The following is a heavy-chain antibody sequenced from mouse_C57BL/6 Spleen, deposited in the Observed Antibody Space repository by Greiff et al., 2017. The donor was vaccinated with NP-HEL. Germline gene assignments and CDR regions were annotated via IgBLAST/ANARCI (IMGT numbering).Heavy chain of an antibody. J-gene: IGHJ4*01. CDR2: IDPETGGT. V-gene: IGHV1-15*01. CDR3: TRLDGNYAMDY. CDR1: GYTFTDYE. Sequence: VKLMESGAELVRPGASVTLSCKASGYTFTDYEMHWVKQTPVHGLEWIGAIDPETGGTAYNQKFKGKAILTADKSSSTAYMELRSLTSEDSDVYYCTRLDGNYAMDYWGQGTSVTVSS.